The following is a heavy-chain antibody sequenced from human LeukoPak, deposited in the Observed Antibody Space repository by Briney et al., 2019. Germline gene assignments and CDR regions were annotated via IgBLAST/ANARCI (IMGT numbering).Heavy chain of an antibody. Sequence: PSETLSLTCTVSGGSISSSSYYWGWIRQPPGKGLEWSGSIYYSGSTYYNPSLKSRVTISVDTSKNQFSLKLRSVTAADTAVYYCARRPGIAAATNWFDPWGQGTLVTVSS. CDR3: ARRPGIAAATNWFDP. D-gene: IGHD6-13*01. CDR2: IYYSGST. CDR1: GGSISSSSYY. V-gene: IGHV4-39*01. J-gene: IGHJ5*02.